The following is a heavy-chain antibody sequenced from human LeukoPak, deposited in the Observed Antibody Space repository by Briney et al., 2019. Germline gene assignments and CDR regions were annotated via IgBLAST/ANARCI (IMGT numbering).Heavy chain of an antibody. CDR3: AKAPSYGVEDY. Sequence: GGSLRLSCAASGFTFSSYAMSGVRQAPGKGLEWVSAISGSGGSTYYADSVKGRFTISRDNSKNTLYLQMTSLRAEDTAVYYCAKAPSYGVEDYWGQGTLVTVSS. D-gene: IGHD4-17*01. J-gene: IGHJ4*02. V-gene: IGHV3-23*01. CDR1: GFTFSSYA. CDR2: ISGSGGST.